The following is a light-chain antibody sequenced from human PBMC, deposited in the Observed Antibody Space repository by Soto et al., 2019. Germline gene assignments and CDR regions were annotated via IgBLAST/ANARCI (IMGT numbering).Light chain of an antibody. CDR1: QTISSW. CDR3: QNYNSYSEE. Sequence: DIQMTQSPSTLSGSVGDRVTITCRASQTISSWLARYQQKPGKAPKLLIYKASTLKSGVPSRFSGSGSGTEFTLTISSLQPDDFATYYCQNYNSYSEEFGQGTKVDIK. V-gene: IGKV1-5*03. J-gene: IGKJ1*01. CDR2: KAS.